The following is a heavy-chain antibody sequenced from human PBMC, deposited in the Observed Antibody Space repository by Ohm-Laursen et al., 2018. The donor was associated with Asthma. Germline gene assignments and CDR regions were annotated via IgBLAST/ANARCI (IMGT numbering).Heavy chain of an antibody. CDR1: GFTFEKYA. D-gene: IGHD7-27*01. CDR3: AAWGSENF. J-gene: IGHJ4*02. CDR2: FSLDSDRR. V-gene: IGHV3-9*01. Sequence: SLRLSCAASGFTFEKYAMHWVRQAPGKGLEWVSGFSLDSDRRDYADSVKGRFTISRDNAKDSLSLQMNSLRVEDTAVYYCAAWGSENFWGQGTLVTVS.